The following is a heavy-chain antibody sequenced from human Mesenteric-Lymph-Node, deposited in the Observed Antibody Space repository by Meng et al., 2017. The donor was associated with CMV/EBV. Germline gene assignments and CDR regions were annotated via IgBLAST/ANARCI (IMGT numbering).Heavy chain of an antibody. CDR3: ARARHLGIFISSFIPNMVRGGLYYYGMDV. CDR2: IIPIFGTA. CDR1: GGTFSSYA. D-gene: IGHD3-10*01. J-gene: IGHJ6*02. V-gene: IGHV1-69*05. Sequence: SVKVSCKASGGTFSSYAISWVRQAPGQGLEWMGGIIPIFGTANYAQKFQGRVTITTDESTSTAYMELSSLRSEDTAVYYCARARHLGIFISSFIPNMVRGGLYYYGMDVWGQGTTVTVSS.